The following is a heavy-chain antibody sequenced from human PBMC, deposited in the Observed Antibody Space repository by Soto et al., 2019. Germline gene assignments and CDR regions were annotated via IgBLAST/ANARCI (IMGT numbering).Heavy chain of an antibody. V-gene: IGHV1-69*13. CDR2: IIPIFGTA. CDR3: AGTKVTTDYYYYYGMDV. D-gene: IGHD4-17*01. Sequence: SVKVSCKAFGGTFSSYAISWVRQAPGQGLEWMGGIIPIFGTANYAQKFQGRVTITADESTSTAYMELSSLRSEDTAVYYCAGTKVTTDYYYYYGMDVWGQGTTVTVSS. CDR1: GGTFSSYA. J-gene: IGHJ6*02.